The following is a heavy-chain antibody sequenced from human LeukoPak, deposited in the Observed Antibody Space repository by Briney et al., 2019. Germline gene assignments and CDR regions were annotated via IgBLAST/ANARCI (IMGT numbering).Heavy chain of an antibody. V-gene: IGHV3-30*18. CDR3: AKDRGGAMAY. J-gene: IGHJ4*02. Sequence: GGSLRLSCAASGFTFSSYGMHWVRQAPGKGLEWVAVISYDGSNKYYADSVKGRFTISRDNSKNTLYLQMSSLRAEDTAVYYCAKDRGGAMAYWGQGTLVTVSS. D-gene: IGHD3-16*01. CDR1: GFTFSSYG. CDR2: ISYDGSNK.